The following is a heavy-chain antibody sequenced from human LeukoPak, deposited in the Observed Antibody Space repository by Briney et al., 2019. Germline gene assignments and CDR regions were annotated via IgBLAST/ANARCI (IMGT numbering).Heavy chain of an antibody. D-gene: IGHD5-12*01. CDR2: ISAYNGNT. V-gene: IGHV1-18*01. CDR3: ARDPAGRGIVATPPSY. J-gene: IGHJ4*02. CDR1: GYTFTSYG. Sequence: ASVKVSCKASGYTFTSYGISWVRQAPGQGLEWKGWISAYNGNTNYAQKLQGRVAMTTDTSTSTAYMELRSLRSDDTAVYYCARDPAGRGIVATPPSYWGQGTLVTVSS.